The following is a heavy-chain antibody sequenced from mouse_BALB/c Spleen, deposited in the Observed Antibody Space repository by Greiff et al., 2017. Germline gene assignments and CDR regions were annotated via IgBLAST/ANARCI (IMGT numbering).Heavy chain of an antibody. Sequence: EVKLMESGGGLVKPGGSLKLSCAASGFTFSSYAMSWVRQTPEKRLEWVATISSGGSYTYYPDSVKGRFTISRDNAKNTLYLQMSSLRSEDTAMYYCARGSPDYWGQGTTLTVSS. CDR3: ARGSPDY. J-gene: IGHJ2*01. D-gene: IGHD1-1*01. CDR1: GFTFSSYA. CDR2: ISSGGSYT. V-gene: IGHV5-9-3*01.